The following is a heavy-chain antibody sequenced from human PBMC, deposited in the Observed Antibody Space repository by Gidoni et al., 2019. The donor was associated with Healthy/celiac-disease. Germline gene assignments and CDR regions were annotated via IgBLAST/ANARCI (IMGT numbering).Heavy chain of an antibody. CDR1: GFSLSTSGVG. J-gene: IGHJ4*02. Sequence: QITLKESGPTLVKPTQTLTLTCTFSGFSLSTSGVGVGWIRQPPGKALEWLALIYWNDDKRYSPSLKSRLTITKDTSKNQVVLTMTNMDPVDTATYYCARGEAYYDFWSGYYRLDYWGQGTLVTVSS. CDR3: ARGEAYYDFWSGYYRLDY. V-gene: IGHV2-5*01. D-gene: IGHD3-3*01. CDR2: IYWNDDK.